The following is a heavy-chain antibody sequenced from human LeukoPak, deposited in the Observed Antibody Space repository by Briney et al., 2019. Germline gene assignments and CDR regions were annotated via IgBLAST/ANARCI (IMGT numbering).Heavy chain of an antibody. D-gene: IGHD3-3*01. V-gene: IGHV3-49*04. J-gene: IGHJ4*02. CDR2: IRSKAYGGTT. CDR1: GFTFGDYA. Sequence: GGSLRLSCTASGFTFGDYAMSWVRQAPGKGLEWVGFIRSKAYGGTTEYAASVKGRFTISRDDSKSIAYLQMNSLKTEDTAVYYCTRDLTYYDFWSDFDYWGQGTLVTVSS. CDR3: TRDLTYYDFWSDFDY.